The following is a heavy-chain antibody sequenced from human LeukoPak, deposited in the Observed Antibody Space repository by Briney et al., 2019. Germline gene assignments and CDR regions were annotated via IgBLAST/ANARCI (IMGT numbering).Heavy chain of an antibody. CDR3: ARDRSIAVASWFDP. V-gene: IGHV1-46*01. Sequence: ASVKVSFKASGYTFTIYYMHWVRQAPGQGREWMGIINPSGGSTSYAQKFQGRVTMTRDMSTSTVYMELSSLRSEDTAVYYCARDRSIAVASWFDPWGQGTLVTVSS. J-gene: IGHJ5*02. CDR2: INPSGGST. CDR1: GYTFTIYY. D-gene: IGHD6-19*01.